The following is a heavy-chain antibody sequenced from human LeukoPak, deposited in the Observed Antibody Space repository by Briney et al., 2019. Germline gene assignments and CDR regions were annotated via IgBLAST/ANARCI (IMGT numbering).Heavy chain of an antibody. Sequence: ASVKVSCKASGYTFTGYYMHWVRQAPGQGLEWMGIINPSGGSTNYAQKFQGRVTMTRDTSTSTVYMELSSLRSEDTAVYYCARDRFPGTSIVDAFDIWGQGTMVTVSS. V-gene: IGHV1-46*01. CDR1: GYTFTGYY. CDR2: INPSGGST. D-gene: IGHD1-7*01. CDR3: ARDRFPGTSIVDAFDI. J-gene: IGHJ3*02.